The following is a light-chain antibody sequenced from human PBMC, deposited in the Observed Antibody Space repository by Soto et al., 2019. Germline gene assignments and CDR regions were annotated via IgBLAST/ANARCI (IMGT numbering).Light chain of an antibody. V-gene: IGKV1-39*01. CDR1: QSISSY. Sequence: DIQMTQSPSSLSASVGYRVTITCRASQSISSYLNWYQQKPGKAPKLLIYAASSLQSGVPSRFSGSGSGTDFTLTISSLQPEDFATYYCQQSYSTPITFGQGTRREI. CDR2: AAS. CDR3: QQSYSTPIT. J-gene: IGKJ5*01.